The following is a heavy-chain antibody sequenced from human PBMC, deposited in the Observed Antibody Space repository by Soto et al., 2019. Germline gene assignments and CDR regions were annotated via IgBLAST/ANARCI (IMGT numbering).Heavy chain of an antibody. CDR2: IRSSGSTI. Sequence: QVQLVESGEVLVKPAGSLRLCCTASGFTFSDYYLLWIRQAPGQGLEWVPDIRSSGSTIYYADDGKGRFTNARDNAKNSLYLQMNSLRAEDTAVYYCAREKRVPGDPLDYWGQGTLVTGSS. CDR3: AREKRVPGDPLDY. D-gene: IGHD2-21*02. CDR1: GFTFSDYY. J-gene: IGHJ4*02. V-gene: IGHV3-11*01.